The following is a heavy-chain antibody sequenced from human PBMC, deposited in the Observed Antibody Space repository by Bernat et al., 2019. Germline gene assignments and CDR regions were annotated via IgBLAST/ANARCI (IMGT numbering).Heavy chain of an antibody. CDR2: INGDGCST. CDR1: GFTFSSYW. D-gene: IGHD4-11*01. CDR3: VRDLTTITTADLNY. V-gene: IGHV3-74*01. Sequence: EVQLVESGGGLVQPGGSLRLSCAASGFTFSSYWMHWVRQAPGKGLVWVSRINGDGCSTNYADSVKGRFTISRDNAKNTLYLHMNSLRAEDTAVYYCVRDLTTITTADLNYWGQGSLVTVSS. J-gene: IGHJ4*02.